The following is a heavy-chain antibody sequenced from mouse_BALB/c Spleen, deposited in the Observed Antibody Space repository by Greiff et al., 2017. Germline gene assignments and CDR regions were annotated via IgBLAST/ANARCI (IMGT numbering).Heavy chain of an antibody. Sequence: VQLKESGPGLVKPSQSLSLTCTVTGYSITSDYAWNWIRQFPGNKLEWMGYISYSGSTSYNPSLKSRISITRDTSKNQFFLQLNSVTTEDTATYYCARGYSAWFAYWGQGTLVTVSA. CDR2: ISYSGST. CDR1: GYSITSDYA. CDR3: ARGYSAWFAY. J-gene: IGHJ3*01. D-gene: IGHD2-3*01. V-gene: IGHV3-2*02.